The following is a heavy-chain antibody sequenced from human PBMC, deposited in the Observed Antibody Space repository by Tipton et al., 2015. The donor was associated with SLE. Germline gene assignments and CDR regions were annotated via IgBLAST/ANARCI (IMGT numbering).Heavy chain of an antibody. Sequence: TLSLTCNVSGASITSYFWSWIRQPPGKGLEWMGWIYHSGSTKYNPSLKSRVTISIDTSKKQFSLNLASVTAADTAVYYCARRSYYDSTGYFAYWGHGSLVTVSS. D-gene: IGHD3-22*01. V-gene: IGHV4-59*08. CDR1: GASITSYF. CDR2: IYHSGST. CDR3: ARRSYYDSTGYFAY. J-gene: IGHJ4*01.